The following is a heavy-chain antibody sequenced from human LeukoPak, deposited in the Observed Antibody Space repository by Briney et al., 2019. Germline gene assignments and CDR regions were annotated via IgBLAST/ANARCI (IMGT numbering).Heavy chain of an antibody. D-gene: IGHD2-15*01. V-gene: IGHV3-23*01. CDR2: ISSSGGST. CDR3: ARQLGYCSDGSCYFDY. J-gene: IGHJ4*02. Sequence: YPGGSLRLSCAASGFTFSNYAMSWVRRAPGRGLEWLSAISSSGGSTYHADSVKGRFTISRDNSKNTLHLQMNSLRTEDTAVYHCARQLGYCSDGSCYFDYWGQGTLVTVSS. CDR1: GFTFSNYA.